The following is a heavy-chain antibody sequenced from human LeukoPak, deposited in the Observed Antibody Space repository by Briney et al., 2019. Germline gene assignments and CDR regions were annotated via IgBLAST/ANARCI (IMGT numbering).Heavy chain of an antibody. Sequence: ASVKVSCKASGYTSTSYGISWVRQAPGQGLEWMGWISAYNGNTNYAQKLQGRVTMTTDTSTSTAYMELRSLRSDDTAVYYCARDGSGSYSSYYYYYMDVWGEGTTVTISS. CDR2: ISAYNGNT. D-gene: IGHD3-10*01. CDR3: ARDGSGSYSSYYYYYMDV. J-gene: IGHJ6*03. CDR1: GYTSTSYG. V-gene: IGHV1-18*01.